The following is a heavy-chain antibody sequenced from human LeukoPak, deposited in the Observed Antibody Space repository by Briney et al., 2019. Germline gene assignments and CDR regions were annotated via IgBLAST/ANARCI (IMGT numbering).Heavy chain of an antibody. CDR3: ARVRLYDYVWGSYRYGKNYFDY. CDR1: GVSISSGGYY. Sequence: SQTLSLTCTVSGVSISSGGYYWSWIRQHPGKGLEWIGYIYYSGSTYYNPSLKSRVTISVDTSKNQFSLKLSSVTAADTAVYYCARVRLYDYVWGSYRYGKNYFDYWGQGTLVTVSP. D-gene: IGHD3-16*02. V-gene: IGHV4-31*03. CDR2: IYYSGST. J-gene: IGHJ4*02.